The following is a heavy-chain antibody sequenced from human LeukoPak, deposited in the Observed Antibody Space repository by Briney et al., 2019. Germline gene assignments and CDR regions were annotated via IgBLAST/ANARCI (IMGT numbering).Heavy chain of an antibody. V-gene: IGHV3-11*06. J-gene: IGHJ4*02. CDR1: GLTFSDYY. CDR3: AREYSGYFFDY. CDR2: ISSSSSYT. Sequence: GGSLRLSYAASGLTFSDYYMSWIRQAPGKGLEWVSYISSSSSYTNYADSVKGRFTISRDNAKNSLYLQMNSLRAEDTAVYYCAREYSGYFFDYWGQGTLVTVSS. D-gene: IGHD5-12*01.